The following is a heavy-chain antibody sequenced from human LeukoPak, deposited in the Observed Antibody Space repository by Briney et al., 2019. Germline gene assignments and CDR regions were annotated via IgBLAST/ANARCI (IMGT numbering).Heavy chain of an antibody. V-gene: IGHV3-53*01. J-gene: IGHJ6*04. Sequence: GGSLRLSCAASGFTVSSNYMSWVRQAPGKGLEWVSVIYSGGSTYYADSVKGQFTISRDNSKNTLYLQMNSLRAEDTAVYYCARDPPYYGMDVWGKGTTVTVSS. CDR3: ARDPPYYGMDV. CDR2: IYSGGST. CDR1: GFTVSSNY.